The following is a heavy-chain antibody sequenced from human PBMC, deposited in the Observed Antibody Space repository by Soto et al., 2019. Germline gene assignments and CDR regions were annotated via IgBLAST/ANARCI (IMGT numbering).Heavy chain of an antibody. J-gene: IGHJ6*02. CDR3: VRARDSNHYYGMDV. CDR2: IFHSGTT. V-gene: IGHV4-38-2*01. CDR1: GYSITDGFY. Sequence: KASETLSLTCDVSGYSITDGFYWGWVRQPPGKGLEWVGFIFHSGTTYDNPSLKGRVTMSIDTSQNQFSLRVNSVTAADTAVYYCVRARDSNHYYGMDVWGQGTTVTVSS. D-gene: IGHD4-4*01.